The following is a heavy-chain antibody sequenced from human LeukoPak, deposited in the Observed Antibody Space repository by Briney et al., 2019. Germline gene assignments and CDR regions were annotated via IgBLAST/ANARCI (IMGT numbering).Heavy chain of an antibody. J-gene: IGHJ4*02. D-gene: IGHD5-18*01. CDR3: AKDSPAMGPFDY. Sequence: ASVKVSCKASGYTFTGYYMHWVRQAPGQGLEWMGWINPNSGGTNYAQKFQGRVTMTRDTSISTAYMELSRLRSEDTAVYYCAKDSPAMGPFDYWGQGTLVTVSS. CDR1: GYTFTGYY. CDR2: INPNSGGT. V-gene: IGHV1-2*02.